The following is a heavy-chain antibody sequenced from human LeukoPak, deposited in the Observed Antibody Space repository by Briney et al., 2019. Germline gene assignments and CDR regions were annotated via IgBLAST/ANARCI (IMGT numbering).Heavy chain of an antibody. CDR1: GFTFSDHF. D-gene: IGHD6-6*01. CDR3: ARERYSRSSHDALDL. Sequence: NSGGSLRLSCVASGFTFSDHFMNWVRQAPGKGLEWVSSISSSGSSALYADSLRGRFTISRDNAKNSLYLQMNSLRPGDTAVYYCARERYSRSSHDALDLWGQATMVTV. J-gene: IGHJ3*01. CDR2: ISSSGSSA. V-gene: IGHV3-21*01.